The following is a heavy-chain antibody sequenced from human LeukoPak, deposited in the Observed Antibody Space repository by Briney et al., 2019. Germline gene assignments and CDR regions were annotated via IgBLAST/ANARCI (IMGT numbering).Heavy chain of an antibody. CDR3: ARSIGLTGGGVDV. D-gene: IGHD3-9*01. CDR2: ITNGGSTI. J-gene: IGHJ6*02. V-gene: IGHV3-11*01. Sequence: PGGSLRLSCAASGFTFSDYNMNWVRQAPGKGLEWVSYITNGGSTIHHADSVKGRFTISRDNAKKTLYLQMNSLRAEDTAVYYCARSIGLTGGGVDVWGQGTTVTISS. CDR1: GFTFSDYN.